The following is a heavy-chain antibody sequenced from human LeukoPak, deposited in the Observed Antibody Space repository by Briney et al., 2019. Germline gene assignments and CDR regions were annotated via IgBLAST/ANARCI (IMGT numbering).Heavy chain of an antibody. V-gene: IGHV3-23*01. D-gene: IGHD1-14*01. J-gene: IGHJ4*02. Sequence: GGSLGLSCIASGLTFRNYAMSWVRQASAKGLEWVAGMDQGGGFIQYADSVKGRFTISRDNSKNTLHLQMSSLRAEDTAVYYCAKDYRGSGEVGETGPLDYWGQGTLVTVSS. CDR2: MDQGGGFI. CDR1: GLTFRNYA. CDR3: AKDYRGSGEVGETGPLDY.